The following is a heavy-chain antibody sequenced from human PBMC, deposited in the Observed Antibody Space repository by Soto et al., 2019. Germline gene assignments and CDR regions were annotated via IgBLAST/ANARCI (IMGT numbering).Heavy chain of an antibody. CDR3: AKSHAVAANYHAFDI. Sequence: EVQLLEFGGGLVQPGGSLRLPCAAFGFTFISYAMSWVRQAPGKGLGCVSAISGSGGSTYYADSVKGRFTISRDHSKKTLYLQRHSLRAKDTAVYYCAKSHAVAANYHAFDIWGQGKIVTLSS. J-gene: IGHJ3*02. CDR2: ISGSGGST. CDR1: GFTFISYA. V-gene: IGHV3-23*01. D-gene: IGHD2-15*01.